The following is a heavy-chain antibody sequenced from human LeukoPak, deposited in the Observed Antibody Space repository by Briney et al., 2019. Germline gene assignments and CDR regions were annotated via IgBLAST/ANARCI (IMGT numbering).Heavy chain of an antibody. Sequence: ASVKLCSTSSGYTFTGYYMHWVRQPPGQGLEWMGWINPDNGGTHYAQEFQDRVTITRDTSISTAYMELTSLRSDDTAVYYCARDQTGDVFDIWGHGTMVTVSS. V-gene: IGHV1-2*02. CDR3: ARDQTGDVFDI. CDR2: INPDNGGT. D-gene: IGHD3-9*01. CDR1: GYTFTGYY. J-gene: IGHJ3*02.